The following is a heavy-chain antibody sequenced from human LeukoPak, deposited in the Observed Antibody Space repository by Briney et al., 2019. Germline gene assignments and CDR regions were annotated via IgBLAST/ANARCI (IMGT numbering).Heavy chain of an antibody. Sequence: ASVKVSCKASGYTFTSYGISWVRQAPGQGLEGMGWISAYNGNTNYAQKFQGRVTITADESTSTAYMELSSVRSEDTAVYYCARDASIAVAGINWFDPWGQGTLVTVSS. CDR3: ARDASIAVAGINWFDP. J-gene: IGHJ5*02. D-gene: IGHD6-19*01. V-gene: IGHV1-18*01. CDR1: GYTFTSYG. CDR2: ISAYNGNT.